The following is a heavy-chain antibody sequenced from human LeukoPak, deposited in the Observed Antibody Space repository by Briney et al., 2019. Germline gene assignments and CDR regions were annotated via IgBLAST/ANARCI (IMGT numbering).Heavy chain of an antibody. CDR2: IYYSGST. V-gene: IGHV4-59*01. Sequence: PSETLSLTRTASGGTISSYCRSWLRQPPGKGLEWMGYIYYSGSTNYNPSLKSRVTLSVDTSKTQFSLKLRSVTAPDTAGYYCARAERWLQWHYWGQGTLVTVSS. D-gene: IGHD5-24*01. J-gene: IGHJ4*02. CDR1: GGTISSYC. CDR3: ARAERWLQWHY.